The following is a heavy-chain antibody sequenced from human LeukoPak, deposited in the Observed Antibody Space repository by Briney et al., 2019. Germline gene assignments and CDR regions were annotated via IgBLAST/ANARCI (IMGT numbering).Heavy chain of an antibody. D-gene: IGHD4-17*01. V-gene: IGHV3-48*03. Sequence: GGSLRLSCAASGFTFSSYEMNWVRQAPGKGLEWVSYISSSGSTIYYADSVKGRFTISRDNAKNSLYLQMNSLRVEDTAVYYCARGATTVTKWGQGTLVTVSS. CDR3: ARGATTVTK. J-gene: IGHJ4*02. CDR1: GFTFSSYE. CDR2: ISSSGSTI.